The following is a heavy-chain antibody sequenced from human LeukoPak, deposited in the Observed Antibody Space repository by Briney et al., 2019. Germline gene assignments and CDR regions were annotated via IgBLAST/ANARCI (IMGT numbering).Heavy chain of an antibody. D-gene: IGHD3-10*01. CDR3: ARENYYRIGRFDRAYLDD. V-gene: IGHV1-69*05. CDR1: GGIFSSYA. CDR2: IIPIFGTG. J-gene: IGHJ4*02. Sequence: ASVKVSCKASGGIFSSYAISWVRQAPGQGLEWMGGIIPIFGTGNYAQKFQGRVTITRDTSASTVYMDLRGLRSEDMAVYYCARENYYRIGRFDRAYLDDWGQGTLVTVSS.